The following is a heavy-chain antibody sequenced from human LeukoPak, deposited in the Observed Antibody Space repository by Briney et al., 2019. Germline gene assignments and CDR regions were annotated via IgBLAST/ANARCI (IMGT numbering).Heavy chain of an antibody. D-gene: IGHD3-9*01. CDR3: ARGQASYYEFLTGYYHAFDI. J-gene: IGHJ3*02. V-gene: IGHV3-11*01. CDR1: GFTLSDYY. Sequence: GGSLRLSCAASGFTLSDYYMSWIRQAPGKGLEWVSYISSDDTTISYADSVKGRFTISRDNAKSSLYLQMDSLRAEDTAVYYCARGQASYYEFLTGYYHAFDIWGQGTMVTVSS. CDR2: ISSDDTTI.